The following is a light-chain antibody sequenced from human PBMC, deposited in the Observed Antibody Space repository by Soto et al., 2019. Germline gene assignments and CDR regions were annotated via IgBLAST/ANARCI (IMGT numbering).Light chain of an antibody. V-gene: IGKV1-39*01. CDR2: TAS. Sequence: DIQMTQSPSSLSASVGDRVTITCRASQNIGNYLNWYQYKAGKAPKFLIYTASTLQSGVPSRFSGSRSGADFTLTISSVQFEDFATYYCQQSYTTPLTFGGGTQVEIK. CDR1: QNIGNY. CDR3: QQSYTTPLT. J-gene: IGKJ4*01.